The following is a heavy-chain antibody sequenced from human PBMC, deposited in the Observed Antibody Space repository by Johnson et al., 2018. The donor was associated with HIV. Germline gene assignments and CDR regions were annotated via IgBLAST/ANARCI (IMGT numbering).Heavy chain of an antibody. D-gene: IGHD3-16*01. V-gene: IGHV3-11*04. Sequence: QVQLVESGGGLAKPAWSPRLSCAASQFTFSNYYLNCVRQAPGNGLEWVSYISSSTNTIYYADSVKGRFTISRDNAKNSLSLQMNSLKAEDTAVYFCVRDAFDYRDASGRFGGAGFDIWGQGTVVTVSS. CDR2: ISSSTNTI. CDR1: QFTFSNYY. J-gene: IGHJ3*02. CDR3: VRDAFDYRDASGRFGGAGFDI.